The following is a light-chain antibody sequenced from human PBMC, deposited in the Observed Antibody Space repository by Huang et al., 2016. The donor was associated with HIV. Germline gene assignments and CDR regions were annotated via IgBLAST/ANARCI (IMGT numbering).Light chain of an antibody. V-gene: IGKV1-39*01. CDR2: TAT. CDR3: QQSWSTPPT. J-gene: IGKJ2*01. CDR1: QSISNY. Sequence: DIQMTQSPSSLSAFLGDRVTITCRASQSISNYLNWYQQKPGKAPKLLMYTATSPQSGVPSRFSGSESGTDFTLTISNLQPEDFATYYCQQSWSTPPTFGQGTKLEIK.